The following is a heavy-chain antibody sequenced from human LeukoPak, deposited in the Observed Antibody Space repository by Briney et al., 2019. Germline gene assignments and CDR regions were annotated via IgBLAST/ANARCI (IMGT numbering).Heavy chain of an antibody. V-gene: IGHV3-23*01. Sequence: AGGSLRLSCAASGFTFSSYSMNWVRQAPGKGLEWVSAISGSGGSTFYADSVKGRFTISRDSSKNTLFLQVNSLRAEDTAVYYCAKETQLTVSALLDYWGQGTLVTVSS. CDR3: AKETQLTVSALLDY. J-gene: IGHJ4*02. CDR1: GFTFSSYS. D-gene: IGHD1-1*01. CDR2: ISGSGGST.